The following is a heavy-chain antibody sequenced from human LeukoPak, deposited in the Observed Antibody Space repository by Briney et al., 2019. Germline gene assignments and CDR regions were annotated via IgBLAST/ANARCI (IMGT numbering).Heavy chain of an antibody. CDR2: MAGSGTT. Sequence: PGGSLRLSCAASGVTLSARGMSWVRQAPGKGLEWISGMAGSGTTYYADSVRGRFTLSRDYSKNTLFLQMKSLRVDDAAIYYCARDNGRSDCTGVSCHDYFDRWGQGTEDTVCS. D-gene: IGHD2-15*01. CDR1: GVTLSARG. J-gene: IGHJ4*02. CDR3: ARDNGRSDCTGVSCHDYFDR. V-gene: IGHV3-23*01.